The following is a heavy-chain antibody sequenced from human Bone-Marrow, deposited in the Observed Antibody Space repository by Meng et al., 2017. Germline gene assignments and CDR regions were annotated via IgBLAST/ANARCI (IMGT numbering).Heavy chain of an antibody. CDR3: ARDVPGYCGYDSSWFDP. D-gene: IGHD5-12*01. J-gene: IGHJ5*02. Sequence: QVQLVQCGHEVKQPGASVKVSCKASGYTFTSYGISWVRQAPGQGLEWMGWISAYNGNTNYAQKLQGRVTMTTDTSTSTAYMELRSLRSDDTAVYYCARDVPGYCGYDSSWFDPWGQGTLVTASS. V-gene: IGHV1-18*01. CDR1: GYTFTSYG. CDR2: ISAYNGNT.